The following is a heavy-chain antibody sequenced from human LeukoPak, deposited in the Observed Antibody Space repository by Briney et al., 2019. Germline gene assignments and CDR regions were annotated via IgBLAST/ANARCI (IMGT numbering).Heavy chain of an antibody. CDR3: ARLSSGYVDY. J-gene: IGHJ4*02. V-gene: IGHV4-59*01. CDR2: IYYSGST. CDR1: GGSISSYY. D-gene: IGHD3-22*01. Sequence: SETLPLTCTVSGGSISSYYWSWIRQPPGKGLEWIGYIYYSGSTNYNPSLKSRVTISVDTSKNQFSLKLSSVTAADTAVYYCARLSSGYVDYWGQGTLVTVSS.